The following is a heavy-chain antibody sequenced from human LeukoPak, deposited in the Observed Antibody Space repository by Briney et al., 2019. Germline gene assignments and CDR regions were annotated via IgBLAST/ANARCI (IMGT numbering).Heavy chain of an antibody. CDR1: GYSFTSYW. D-gene: IGHD2-2*02. J-gene: IGHJ6*03. V-gene: IGHV5-51*01. CDR3: ARFATYCSSTSCYTGDYYYYYYMDV. CDR2: IYPGDSDT. Sequence: GESLKISCKGSGYSFTSYWIGGVRQMPGKGLEWMGIIYPGDSDTRYSPSFQGQVTISADKSISTAYLQWSSLKASDTAMYYCARFATYCSSTSCYTGDYYYYYYMDVWGKGTTVTVSS.